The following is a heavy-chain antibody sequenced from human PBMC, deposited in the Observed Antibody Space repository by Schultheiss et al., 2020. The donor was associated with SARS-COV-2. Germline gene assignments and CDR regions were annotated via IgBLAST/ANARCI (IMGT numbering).Heavy chain of an antibody. CDR2: IYTSGST. J-gene: IGHJ1*01. V-gene: IGHV4-61*02. CDR3: ARDWGYSSGWYVGPRLEYFQH. D-gene: IGHD6-19*01. CDR1: GGSISSGSYY. Sequence: SQTLSLTCTVSGGSISSGSYYWSWIRQPAGKGLEWIGRIYTSGSTNYNPSLKSRVTMSVDTSKNQFSLKLSSVTAADTAVYYCARDWGYSSGWYVGPRLEYFQHWGQGTLVTVSS.